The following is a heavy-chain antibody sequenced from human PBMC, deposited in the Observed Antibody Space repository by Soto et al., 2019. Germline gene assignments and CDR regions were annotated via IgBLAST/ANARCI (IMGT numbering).Heavy chain of an antibody. CDR2: IIPISGTA. CDR1: GGTFSRHA. CDR3: ARVPRAATSDYYYYYGMDV. D-gene: IGHD2-15*01. Sequence: SVKVSCKASGGTFSRHAISWVRQAPGQGLEWMGGIIPISGTANYAQKFQGRVTITADESTSTAYMELSSLRSEDTAVYYCARVPRAATSDYYYYYGMDVWGQGTTVTVSS. V-gene: IGHV1-69*13. J-gene: IGHJ6*02.